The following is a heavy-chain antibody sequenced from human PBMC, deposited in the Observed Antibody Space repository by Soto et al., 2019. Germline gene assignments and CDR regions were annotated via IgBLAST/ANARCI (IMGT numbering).Heavy chain of an antibody. CDR3: VKQWPDYYAPFDAFDI. J-gene: IGHJ3*02. D-gene: IGHD3-10*01. V-gene: IGHV3-64D*08. Sequence: PGGSLRLSCSASGFTFSSYAMHWVRQAPGKGLEYVSAISSNGGSTYYADSVKGRFTISRDNSKNTLYLQMSSLRAEDTAVYYCVKQWPDYYAPFDAFDIWGQGTMVTVSS. CDR2: ISSNGGST. CDR1: GFTFSSYA.